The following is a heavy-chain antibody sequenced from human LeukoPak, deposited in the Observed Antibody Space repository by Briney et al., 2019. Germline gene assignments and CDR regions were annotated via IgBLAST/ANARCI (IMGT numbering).Heavy chain of an antibody. V-gene: IGHV1-2*02. CDR1: GYTFTGYY. J-gene: IGHJ4*02. CDR2: INPNSGGT. Sequence: ASVKVSCKASGYTFTGYYMHWVRQAPGQGLEWMGWINPNSGGTNYAQKFQGRVTMTRDTSISTAYMELSRLRSDDTAVYYCARARALTQYSSGWYLDYWGQGTLVTVSS. D-gene: IGHD6-19*01. CDR3: ARARALTQYSSGWYLDY.